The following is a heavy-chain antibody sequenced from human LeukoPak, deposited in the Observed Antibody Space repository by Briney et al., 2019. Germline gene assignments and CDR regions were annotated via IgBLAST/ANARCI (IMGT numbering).Heavy chain of an antibody. V-gene: IGHV1-69*04. CDR2: IIPILGIA. D-gene: IGHD5-12*01. J-gene: IGHJ4*02. CDR1: GYTFTYYA. CDR3: ARDLAVATQSGFDY. Sequence: ASVKVSCKASGYTFTYYAISWVRQAPGQGLEWMGRIIPILGIANYAQKFQGRVTITADKSTSTAYMELSSLRSEDTAVYYCARDLAVATQSGFDYWGQGTLVTVSS.